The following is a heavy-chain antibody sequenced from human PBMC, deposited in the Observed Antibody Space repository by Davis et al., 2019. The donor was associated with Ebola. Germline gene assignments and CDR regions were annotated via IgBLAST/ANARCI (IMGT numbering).Heavy chain of an antibody. CDR3: ARGPKRQWLVRNWFDP. CDR1: GGSFSGYY. Sequence: MPGGSLRLSCAVYGGSFSGYYWSWIRQPPGKGLEWIGEINHSGSTNYNPSLKSRVTTSVDTSKNQFSLKLSSVNAADTAVYYCARGPKRQWLVRNWFDPWGQGTLVTVSS. J-gene: IGHJ5*02. D-gene: IGHD6-19*01. CDR2: INHSGST. V-gene: IGHV4-34*01.